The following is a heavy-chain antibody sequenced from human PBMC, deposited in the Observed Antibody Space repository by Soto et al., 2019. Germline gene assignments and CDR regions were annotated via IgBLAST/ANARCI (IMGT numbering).Heavy chain of an antibody. J-gene: IGHJ4*02. CDR3: ARDLAAGDH. D-gene: IGHD6-13*01. Sequence: QVQLVQSGAEVKKPGASVKVSCRTSGYTFTHYYIHWVRQAPGQGLECLAIINPASGSTNYAQESQGRVTWTRDTSTTTGYMELSGRRAEDTAIFYCARDLAAGDHWGQGTLVTGSS. CDR2: INPASGST. CDR1: GYTFTHYY. V-gene: IGHV1-46*01.